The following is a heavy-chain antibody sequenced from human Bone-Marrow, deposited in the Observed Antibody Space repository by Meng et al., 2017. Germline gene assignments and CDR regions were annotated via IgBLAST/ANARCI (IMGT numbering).Heavy chain of an antibody. V-gene: IGHV3-7*01. Sequence: GESLKISCAASGFTFSSYWMSWVRQAPGKGLEWVANIKQDGSEKYYADSVKGRFTISRDNAKNSLYLQMNSLRAEDTAVYYCARDSLSPTTVTADAFDIWGQGTMVTVSS. CDR2: IKQDGSEK. D-gene: IGHD4-11*01. CDR1: GFTFSSYW. J-gene: IGHJ3*02. CDR3: ARDSLSPTTVTADAFDI.